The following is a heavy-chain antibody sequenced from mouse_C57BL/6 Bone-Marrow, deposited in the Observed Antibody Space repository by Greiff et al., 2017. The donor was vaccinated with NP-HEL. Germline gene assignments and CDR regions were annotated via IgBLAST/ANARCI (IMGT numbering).Heavy chain of an antibody. CDR3: ARGITTVVHFEV. CDR1: GYAFSSSW. V-gene: IGHV1-82*01. J-gene: IGHJ1*03. D-gene: IGHD1-1*01. Sequence: VQLQESGPELVKPGASVKISCTASGYAFSSSWMNWVQQRPGKGLEWIGRIYPGDGDTNYTGKFKGKVTLTADKSSSTAYMQLSSLTSEDSAVYFCARGITTVVHFEVWGTGTTVTVSS. CDR2: IYPGDGDT.